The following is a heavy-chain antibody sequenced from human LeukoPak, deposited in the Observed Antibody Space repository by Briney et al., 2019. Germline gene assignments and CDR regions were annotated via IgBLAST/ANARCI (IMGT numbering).Heavy chain of an antibody. V-gene: IGHV1-46*01. CDR3: ARDSLAEFGELLSPPFDY. D-gene: IGHD3-10*01. Sequence: ASVKVSCKAFGYTFTSNYMHWVRQAPGQGPEWMGVVSPSGGSTTYAQKFQGRVTMTRDMSTSTVYMELSSLRSEDTAVYYCARDSLAEFGELLSPPFDYWGQGTLVTVSS. CDR1: GYTFTSNY. CDR2: VSPSGGST. J-gene: IGHJ4*02.